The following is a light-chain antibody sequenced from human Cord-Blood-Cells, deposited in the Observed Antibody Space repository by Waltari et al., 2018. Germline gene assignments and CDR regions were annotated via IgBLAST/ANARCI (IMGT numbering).Light chain of an antibody. CDR1: PAISHY. Sequence: DIQMTPAPSSLSASVGDRVTITCRATPAISHYLAWYQQKPGKFPKLLIYAASTLQSGVPARFSGSGSGTDFTLTISSLQPEDVATYYCQKYNSAPLTFGGGTKVEIK. CDR3: QKYNSAPLT. V-gene: IGKV1-27*01. J-gene: IGKJ4*01. CDR2: AAS.